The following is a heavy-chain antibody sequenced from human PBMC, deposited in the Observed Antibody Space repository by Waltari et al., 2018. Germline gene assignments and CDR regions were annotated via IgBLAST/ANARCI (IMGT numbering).Heavy chain of an antibody. CDR2: IKQDGSDT. Sequence: VQLVESGGGLVQPGGSLRLSCVASGFTFTTFWMSWVRRAPGKGLEWVTDIKQDGSDTYYADSVKGRFTVSRDNAKNSLYLQMNSLRVEDTAVYYCARDWEGDRPNFDYWGQGTLVTVSS. J-gene: IGHJ4*02. D-gene: IGHD1-26*01. CDR1: GFTFTTFW. V-gene: IGHV3-7*04. CDR3: ARDWEGDRPNFDY.